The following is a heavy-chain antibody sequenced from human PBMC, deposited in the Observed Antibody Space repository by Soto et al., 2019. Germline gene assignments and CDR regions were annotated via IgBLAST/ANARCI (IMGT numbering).Heavy chain of an antibody. CDR1: GYTFTSYG. D-gene: IGHD2-2*01. V-gene: IGHV1-18*04. CDR3: ARHMIYCSSTSCYHRSYYYGMDV. Sequence: ASVKVSCKASGYTFTSYGISWVRQAPGQGLEWMGWISAYNGNTNYAQKLQGRVTMTTDTSTSTAYMELRSLRSDDTAVYYCARHMIYCSSTSCYHRSYYYGMDVWGPGTTVTVSS. CDR2: ISAYNGNT. J-gene: IGHJ6*02.